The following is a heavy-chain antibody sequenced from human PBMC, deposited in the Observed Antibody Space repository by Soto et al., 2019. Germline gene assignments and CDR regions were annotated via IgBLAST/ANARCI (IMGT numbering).Heavy chain of an antibody. CDR2: VSGGGRFT. V-gene: IGHV3-23*01. D-gene: IGHD1-26*01. CDR1: GFTFSTYA. CDR3: AKSGPTNSFDY. Sequence: GGSLRLSCAASGFTFSTYAMNWVRQAPGKGLEWVSTVSGGGRFTYYADSVKGRFTISRDDSKKMVLLQMNSLRAEDTAVYYCAKSGPTNSFDYWGQGSLVTVSS. J-gene: IGHJ4*02.